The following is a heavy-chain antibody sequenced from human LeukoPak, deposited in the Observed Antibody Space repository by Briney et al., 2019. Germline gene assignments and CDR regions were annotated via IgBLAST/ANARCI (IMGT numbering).Heavy chain of an antibody. Sequence: ASVKVSCKASGYTFTSYAMNWVRQAPGQGLEWMGWINPNSGGTNYAQKFQGWVTMTRDTSISTAYMELSRLRSDDTAVYYCARSTDYYYYGMDVWGQGTTVTVSS. CDR1: GYTFTSYA. CDR3: ARSTDYYYYGMDV. V-gene: IGHV1-2*04. J-gene: IGHJ6*02. CDR2: INPNSGGT. D-gene: IGHD4-17*01.